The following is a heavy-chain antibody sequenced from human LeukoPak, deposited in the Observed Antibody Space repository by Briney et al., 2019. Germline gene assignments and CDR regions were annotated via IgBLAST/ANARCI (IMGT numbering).Heavy chain of an antibody. Sequence: PSETLSLTCTVSGGSISSSSFYWGWIRQPPGKGLEWIGSIHYNGRTYQNPSLKSRVTISVDTSNNQFSLKLSSVTAADTAVYYCARDQYVGRGSSFDNWGQGTLVTVSS. CDR3: ARDQYVGRGSSFDN. CDR1: GGSISSSSFY. CDR2: IHYNGRT. V-gene: IGHV4-39*07. J-gene: IGHJ4*02. D-gene: IGHD3-10*01.